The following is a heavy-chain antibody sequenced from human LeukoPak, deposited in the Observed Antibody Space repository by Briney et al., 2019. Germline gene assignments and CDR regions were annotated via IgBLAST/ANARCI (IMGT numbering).Heavy chain of an antibody. CDR1: GDSVSSNSAA. V-gene: IGHV6-1*01. J-gene: IGHJ5*02. D-gene: IGHD6-13*01. Sequence: SQTLSLTCAISGDSVSSNSAAWNWIRQSPSRGLEWLGRTYYRSKWYNDYAVSVKSRITINPDTSKNQFSLQLTSVTPEDTAVYYCAREGGIAAAGIFNWFDPWGQGTLVTVSS. CDR2: TYYRSKWYN. CDR3: AREGGIAAAGIFNWFDP.